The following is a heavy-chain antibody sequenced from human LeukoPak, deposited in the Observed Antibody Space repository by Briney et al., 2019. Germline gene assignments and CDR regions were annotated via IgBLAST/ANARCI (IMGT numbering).Heavy chain of an antibody. Sequence: ASVKVSCKASGYTSTSYGISWVRQAPGQGLEWMGWISAYNGNTNYAQKLQGRVTMTTDTSTSTAYMELRSLRSDDTAVYYCARGSGPERLPDAFDIWGQGTMVTVSS. CDR1: GYTSTSYG. CDR2: ISAYNGNT. CDR3: ARGSGPERLPDAFDI. D-gene: IGHD3-10*01. V-gene: IGHV1-18*01. J-gene: IGHJ3*02.